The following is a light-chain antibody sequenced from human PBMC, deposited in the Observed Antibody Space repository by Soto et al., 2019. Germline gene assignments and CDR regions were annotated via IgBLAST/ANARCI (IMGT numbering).Light chain of an antibody. CDR3: QEYNNWPPMNT. CDR1: QSVSSN. J-gene: IGKJ2*01. Sequence: EIVMTQSPATLSASPGERATLSCTASQSVSSNLAWYQQKPGQAPRLLIYGASTRATGIPARFSGSGSGTEFNLTISSLESEDFAVYYCQEYNNWPPMNTFGQGANLEIK. CDR2: GAS. V-gene: IGKV3-15*01.